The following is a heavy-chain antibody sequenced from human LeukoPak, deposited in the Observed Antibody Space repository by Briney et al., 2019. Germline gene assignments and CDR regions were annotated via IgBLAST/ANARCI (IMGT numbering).Heavy chain of an antibody. CDR2: IDPNGVAT. J-gene: IGHJ5*02. D-gene: IGHD2-15*01. Sequence: ASVKVSCKASGHTLTGYYIHWVRQAPGQGPEWMGYIDPNGVATHYAQKFQGRVTMTRDTSISTAYMELSGLRPDDTAIYYCATVVAVANFAWGQGTLVTVSS. CDR3: ATVVAVANFA. CDR1: GHTLTGYY. V-gene: IGHV1-2*02.